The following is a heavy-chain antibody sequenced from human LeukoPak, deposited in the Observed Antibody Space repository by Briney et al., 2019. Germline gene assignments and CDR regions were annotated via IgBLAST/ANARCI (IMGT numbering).Heavy chain of an antibody. CDR3: AKGAVGITMIVVVTPFDY. CDR2: ISGSGGST. J-gene: IGHJ4*02. CDR1: GFTFSSYA. Sequence: GGSLRLPCAASGFTFSSYAMSWVRQAPGKGLEWVSAISGSGGSTYYADSVKGRFTISRDNSKNTLYLQMNSLRAEDTAVYYCAKGAVGITMIVVVTPFDYWGQGTLVTVSS. V-gene: IGHV3-23*01. D-gene: IGHD3-22*01.